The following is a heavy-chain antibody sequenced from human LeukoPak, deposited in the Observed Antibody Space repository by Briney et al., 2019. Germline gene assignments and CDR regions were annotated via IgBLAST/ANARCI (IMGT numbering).Heavy chain of an antibody. CDR2: INPSDDST. CDR3: ARLNLPAIKGAFDY. CDR1: GYTFNSSY. Sequence: ASVKVSCKASGYTFNSSYMHWVRQAPGQGLEWMGIINPSDDSTRYAQKFQGRVTVTKDTSTNTVYMHLSSLSSDDTAVYYCARLNLPAIKGAFDYWGQGTLVTVSS. J-gene: IGHJ4*02. V-gene: IGHV1-46*02. D-gene: IGHD2-2*01.